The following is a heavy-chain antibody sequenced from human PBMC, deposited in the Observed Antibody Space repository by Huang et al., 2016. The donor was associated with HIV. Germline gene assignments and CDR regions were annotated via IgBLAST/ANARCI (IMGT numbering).Heavy chain of an antibody. V-gene: IGHV1-69*01. J-gene: IGHJ3*02. CDR2: ISPFRGTT. CDR3: AREFEYSSSDYAFDI. D-gene: IGHD6-6*01. CDR1: GDTFSSFG. Sequence: QVQLVQSGAEVKKSGSSVKVSCKVSGDTFSSFGFTWVRQAPGQGLEWVVGISPFRGTTTYAQKFQGRVTITADDFTSTVHMDLSRLRSGDTAVYYCAREFEYSSSDYAFDIWGQGTMVTVSS.